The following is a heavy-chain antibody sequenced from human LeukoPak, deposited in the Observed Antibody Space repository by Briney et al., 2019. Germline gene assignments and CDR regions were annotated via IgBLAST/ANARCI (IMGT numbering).Heavy chain of an antibody. V-gene: IGHV3-53*01. D-gene: IGHD3-22*01. Sequence: GGSLRLSCAASGFTVSNNYMSWVRQAPGKGLEWVSVIYSGGSTYYADSVKGRFTISRDNSKNTLYLQMNSLRAEDTAVYYCARSKKLRDSSGYHGYFDYWGQGTLVTVSS. J-gene: IGHJ4*02. CDR1: GFTVSNNY. CDR3: ARSKKLRDSSGYHGYFDY. CDR2: IYSGGST.